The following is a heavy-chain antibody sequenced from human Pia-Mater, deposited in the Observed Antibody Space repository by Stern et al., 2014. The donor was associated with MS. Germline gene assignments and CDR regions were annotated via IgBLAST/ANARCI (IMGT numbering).Heavy chain of an antibody. V-gene: IGHV4-30-4*08. CDR3: VRDVYQPSLYSYNMDV. J-gene: IGHJ6*02. CDR1: GGSISRGDYY. D-gene: IGHD6-13*01. CDR2: IYNTGIT. Sequence: QVQLQESGPGLVKPSQALSLTCTVSGGSISRGDYYWSWIRQSPGKGLEYIGHIYNTGITYYNPSLKGRVTISIDTSENQFSVSRGSVTAADTAVYYCVRDVYQPSLYSYNMDVWGQGTTVTVSS.